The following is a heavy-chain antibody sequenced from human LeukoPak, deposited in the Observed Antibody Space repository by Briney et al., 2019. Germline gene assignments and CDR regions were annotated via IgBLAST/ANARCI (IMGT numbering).Heavy chain of an antibody. V-gene: IGHV3-48*03. J-gene: IGHJ4*02. Sequence: GGSLRLSCAASGVTFSSYEMNWVRQAPGKGLEWVSYISSSGSTIYYADSVKGRFTISRDNAKNSLYLQMNSLRAEDTAVYYCARGPNYYDSSGYYRGYFDYWGQGTLVTVSS. CDR2: ISSSGSTI. D-gene: IGHD3-22*01. CDR1: GVTFSSYE. CDR3: ARGPNYYDSSGYYRGYFDY.